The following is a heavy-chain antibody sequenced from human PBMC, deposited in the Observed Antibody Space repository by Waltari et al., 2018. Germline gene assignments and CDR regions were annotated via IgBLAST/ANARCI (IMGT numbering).Heavy chain of an antibody. Sequence: EVQLVESGGGLVKPGGSLRLSCAASGFTFSSYSMNWVRQAPGKGLEWVSSISSSSSYIYYADSVKGRFTISRDNAKNSLYLQMNSLRAEDTAVYYCARFSRVVAATQDYWGQGTLVTVSS. CDR2: ISSSSSYI. J-gene: IGHJ4*02. CDR3: ARFSRVVAATQDY. V-gene: IGHV3-21*01. D-gene: IGHD2-15*01. CDR1: GFTFSSYS.